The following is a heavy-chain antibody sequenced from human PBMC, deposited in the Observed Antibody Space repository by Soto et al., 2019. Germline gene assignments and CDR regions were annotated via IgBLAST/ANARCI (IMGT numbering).Heavy chain of an antibody. CDR1: GFTFDDYA. Sequence: PGGSLRLSCAASGFTFDDYAMHWVRQAPGKGLEWVSGISWNSGSIGYADSVKGRFTISRDNAKNSLYLQMNSLRAEDTALYYCAKDMGPYGSGSYLVSLSDAFDIWGQGTMVTVSS. CDR3: AKDMGPYGSGSYLVSLSDAFDI. CDR2: ISWNSGSI. J-gene: IGHJ3*02. D-gene: IGHD3-10*01. V-gene: IGHV3-9*01.